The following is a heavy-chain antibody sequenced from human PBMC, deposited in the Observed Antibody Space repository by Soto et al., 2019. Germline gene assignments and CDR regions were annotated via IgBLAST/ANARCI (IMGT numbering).Heavy chain of an antibody. D-gene: IGHD6-19*01. CDR1: GFAFSTYS. V-gene: IGHV3-48*01. CDR3: AREGTFGSGWFAY. Sequence: EVQLVESGGRLVQPGGSLRLSCAASGFAFSTYSMTWVRQAPGKGLEWVAFISSSASVIYYADSVKGGFTISRDNVKNSLYLQMNSLRGEDAAMYYCAREGTFGSGWFAYWGRGTLVTVSS. J-gene: IGHJ4*02. CDR2: ISSSASVI.